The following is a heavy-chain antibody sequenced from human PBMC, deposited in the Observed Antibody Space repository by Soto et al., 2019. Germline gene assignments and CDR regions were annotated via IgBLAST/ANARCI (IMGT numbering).Heavy chain of an antibody. D-gene: IGHD2-2*01. CDR2: MNPNSGNT. J-gene: IGHJ5*02. CDR3: ARRVGSGYCSSTSCYGYNWFDP. Sequence: QVQLVQSGAEVKKPGASVKVSCKASGYTFTSYDFNWVRQATGQGLEWMGWMNPNSGNTGYAQKFQGRVTMTRNTSISTAYMELSSLRSEDTAVYYCARRVGSGYCSSTSCYGYNWFDPWGQGTLVTVSS. V-gene: IGHV1-8*01. CDR1: GYTFTSYD.